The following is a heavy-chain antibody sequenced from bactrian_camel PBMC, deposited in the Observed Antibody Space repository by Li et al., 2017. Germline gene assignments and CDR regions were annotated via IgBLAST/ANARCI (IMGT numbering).Heavy chain of an antibody. V-gene: IGHV3S6*01. Sequence: QLVESGGGSVQAGGSLRLSCASSGYLANTYCLAWFRQAPGKEAEGVAAISTIGSETQYHWSVKGRFTISRDNAKNTVYLQMNNLQPEDTARYYCAKGFYSTADSLGHKVRGQGTQVTVS. J-gene: IGHJ4*01. D-gene: IGHD2*01. CDR1: GYLANTYC. CDR2: ISTIGSET.